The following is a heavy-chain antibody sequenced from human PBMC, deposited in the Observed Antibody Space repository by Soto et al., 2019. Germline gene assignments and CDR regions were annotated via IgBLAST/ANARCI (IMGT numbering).Heavy chain of an antibody. CDR3: AKDLWAAAGFHY. J-gene: IGHJ4*02. Sequence: PGGSLRLSCAASGFTFSSYGMHWVRQAPGKGLEWVAVISYDGSNKYYADSVKVRFTISRDNSKNTLYLQMNSLRAEDTAVYYCAKDLWAAAGFHYWGQGTLVTVSS. CDR1: GFTFSSYG. CDR2: ISYDGSNK. D-gene: IGHD6-13*01. V-gene: IGHV3-30*18.